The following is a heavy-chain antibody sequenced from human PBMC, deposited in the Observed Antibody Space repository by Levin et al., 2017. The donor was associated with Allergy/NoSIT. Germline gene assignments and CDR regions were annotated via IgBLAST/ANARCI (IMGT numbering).Heavy chain of an antibody. V-gene: IGHV4-4*02. CDR3: ARYDYGDYEELGSDY. CDR1: GGSISSSNW. CDR2: IYHSGST. D-gene: IGHD4-17*01. J-gene: IGHJ4*02. Sequence: SETLSLTCAVSGGSISSSNWWSWVRQPPGKGLEWIGEIYHSGSTNYNPSLKSRVTISVDKSKNQFSLKLSSVTAADTAVYYCARYDYGDYEELGSDYWGQGTLVTVSS.